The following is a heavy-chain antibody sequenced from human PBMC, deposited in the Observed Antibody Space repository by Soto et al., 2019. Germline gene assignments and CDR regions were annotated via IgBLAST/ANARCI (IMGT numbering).Heavy chain of an antibody. Sequence: QVQLVQSGAEVKKPGSSVKVSCKASGGTFSSYATSWVRQAPGQGLEWMGGIIPIFGTANYAQKFQGRVTITADESTSTAYMELSSLRSEDTAVYYCARSITGTVSYYYGMDVWGQGTRVTVSS. CDR3: ARSITGTVSYYYGMDV. J-gene: IGHJ6*02. V-gene: IGHV1-69*12. CDR1: GGTFSSYA. D-gene: IGHD1-20*01. CDR2: IIPIFGTA.